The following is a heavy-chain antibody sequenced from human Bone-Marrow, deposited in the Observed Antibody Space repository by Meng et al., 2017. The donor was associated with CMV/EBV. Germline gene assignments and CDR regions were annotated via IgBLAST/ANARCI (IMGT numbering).Heavy chain of an antibody. CDR2: IYWNDDK. CDR3: AHSLSRRYFDWLLDVDY. D-gene: IGHD3-9*01. J-gene: IGHJ4*02. Sequence: SLSTSGVGVGWIRQPPGKALEWLALIYWNDDKRYSPSLKSRLTITKDTSKNQVVLTMTNMDPVDTATYYCAHSLSRRYFDWLLDVDYWGQGTLVTVSS. CDR1: SLSTSGVG. V-gene: IGHV2-5*01.